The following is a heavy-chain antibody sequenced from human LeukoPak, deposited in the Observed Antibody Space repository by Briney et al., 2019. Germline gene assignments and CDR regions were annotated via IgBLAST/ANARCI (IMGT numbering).Heavy chain of an antibody. Sequence: SETLSHTCTVSGGSISSHYWSWIRQPPGKGLEWIGNIYYSGSTNNNPSLKSRVTISVDTSKNQISLKLSSVTAADTAVYYCARKGAGYNLYYFDYWGQGTLVTVSS. CDR2: IYYSGST. CDR1: GGSISSHY. J-gene: IGHJ4*02. CDR3: ARKGAGYNLYYFDY. D-gene: IGHD5-24*01. V-gene: IGHV4-59*11.